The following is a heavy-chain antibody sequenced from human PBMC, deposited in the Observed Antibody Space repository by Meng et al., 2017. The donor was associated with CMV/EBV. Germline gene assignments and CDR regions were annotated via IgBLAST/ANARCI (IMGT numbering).Heavy chain of an antibody. CDR3: ARDLSFGSLDY. Sequence: TASGGSISSGVYYWSWIRQHPGKGQEWIGYIYYSGDTYYNPSLKSRVTISADTSKNQFSLKLSSVTAADTAVYYCARDLSFGSLDYWGQGTLVTVSS. D-gene: IGHD3-10*01. CDR2: IYYSGDT. CDR1: GGSISSGVYY. J-gene: IGHJ4*02. V-gene: IGHV4-31*03.